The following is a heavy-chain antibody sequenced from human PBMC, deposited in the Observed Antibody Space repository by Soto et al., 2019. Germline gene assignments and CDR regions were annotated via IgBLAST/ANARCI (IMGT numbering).Heavy chain of an antibody. CDR2: IWYDGSNK. CDR1: GFTFSSYG. CDR3: ARDGVATIHYYYYYYMDV. V-gene: IGHV3-33*01. Sequence: PGGSLRLSCAASGFTFSSYGMHWVRQAPGKGLEWVAVIWYDGSNKYYADSVKGRFTISRDNSKNTLYLQMNSLRAEDTAVYYCARDGVATIHYYYYYYMDVWGKGTTVTVSS. D-gene: IGHD5-12*01. J-gene: IGHJ6*03.